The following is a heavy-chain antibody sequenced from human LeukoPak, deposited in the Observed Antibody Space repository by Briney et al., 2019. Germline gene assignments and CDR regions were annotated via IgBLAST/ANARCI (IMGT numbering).Heavy chain of an antibody. CDR3: AIRSWYSSSWYPWYYFDY. D-gene: IGHD6-13*01. CDR1: GGSISSSSYY. Sequence: SETLSLTCTVSGGSISSSSYYWGWIRQPPGRGLEWIGSIYYSGSPYYDPSLKSRVTISVDTSKTQFSLKLSSVTAADTAVYYCAIRSWYSSSWYPWYYFDYWGQGTLVTVSS. J-gene: IGHJ4*02. CDR2: IYYSGSP. V-gene: IGHV4-39*01.